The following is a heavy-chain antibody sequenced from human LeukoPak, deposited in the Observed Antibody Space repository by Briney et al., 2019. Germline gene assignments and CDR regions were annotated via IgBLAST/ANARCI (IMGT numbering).Heavy chain of an antibody. Sequence: ASVKVSSKASGYTFTSYGISCVRQAPGQGLEWMGWISAYNGNTNYAHKLQGRVTMTTDTSTSTAYMELRGLKSDDTAVYYCARGSLGKTPHFDYWGQGTLVTVSS. J-gene: IGHJ4*02. CDR2: ISAYNGNT. CDR3: ARGSLGKTPHFDY. D-gene: IGHD2-15*01. CDR1: GYTFTSYG. V-gene: IGHV1-18*01.